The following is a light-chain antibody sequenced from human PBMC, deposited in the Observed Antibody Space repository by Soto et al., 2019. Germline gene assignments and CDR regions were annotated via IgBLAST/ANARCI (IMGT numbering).Light chain of an antibody. CDR3: QQYETFSGT. J-gene: IGKJ1*01. CDR2: KAS. V-gene: IGKV1-5*03. CDR1: QSISSW. Sequence: DIQMTQSPSTLSASVGDRVTIPCRASQSISSWLAWYQQKPGKAPKLLIYKASTLKSGVPSRFSGSGSGTEFTLTISSLQPDDFATYYCQQYETFSGTFGPGTKVDIK.